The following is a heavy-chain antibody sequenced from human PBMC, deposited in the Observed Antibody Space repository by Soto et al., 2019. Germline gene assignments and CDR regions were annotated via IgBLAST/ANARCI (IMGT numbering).Heavy chain of an antibody. J-gene: IGHJ6*02. D-gene: IGHD6-6*01. Sequence: QVQLVQSGAEVKKPGSSVKVSCKASGGTFSSYAISWVRQAPGQGLEWMGGIIPIFGTANYAQKFQGRVTITADESTSTAYMELSRLRSEDTAVYYCARIRGGIAARQPHYYYYYGMDVWGQGTTVTVSS. CDR2: IIPIFGTA. CDR3: ARIRGGIAARQPHYYYYYGMDV. CDR1: GGTFSSYA. V-gene: IGHV1-69*01.